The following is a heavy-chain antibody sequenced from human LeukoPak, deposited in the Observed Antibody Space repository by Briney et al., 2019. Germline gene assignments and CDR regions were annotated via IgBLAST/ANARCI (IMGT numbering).Heavy chain of an antibody. D-gene: IGHD2-2*01. CDR2: IYYSGST. V-gene: IGHV4-59*01. J-gene: IGHJ6*03. Sequence: SETLSLTCIVSGGSISSYYWSWIRQPPGKGLEWMGYIYYSGSTNYNPSLNSRVTISVDTSKNQFSLKLSSVTAAETAVYYCARVPKGYCSSTSCFGVGGYYYYMDVWGKGTTVTVSS. CDR3: ARVPKGYCSSTSCFGVGGYYYYMDV. CDR1: GGSISSYY.